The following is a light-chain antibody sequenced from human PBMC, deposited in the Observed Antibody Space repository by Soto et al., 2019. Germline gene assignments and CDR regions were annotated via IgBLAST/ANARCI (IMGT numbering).Light chain of an antibody. J-gene: IGLJ2*01. Sequence: QSALTQPASVSGSPGQSITISCTGTSSDVGGYNYVSWYQQHPGKAPKLMIYEVSNRPSGVSNRFSGSKSGNTASLTISGLQVEDEADYYCSSYTSSSTVVFGGGTKVTVL. CDR3: SSYTSSSTVV. V-gene: IGLV2-14*01. CDR2: EVS. CDR1: SSDVGGYNY.